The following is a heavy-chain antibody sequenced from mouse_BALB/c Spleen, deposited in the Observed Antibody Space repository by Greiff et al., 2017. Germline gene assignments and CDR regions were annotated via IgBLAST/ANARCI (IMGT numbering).Heavy chain of an antibody. Sequence: EVKVVESGGGLVQPGGSRKLSCAASGFTFSSFGMHWVRQAPEKGLEWVAYISSGSSTIYYADTVKGRFTISRDNPKNTLFLQMTSLRSEDTAMYYCARNYYGRHYYFDDWGQGTTLTVSS. CDR2: ISSGSSTI. D-gene: IGHD1-1*01. V-gene: IGHV5-17*02. CDR1: GFTFSSFG. CDR3: ARNYYGRHYYFDD. J-gene: IGHJ2*01.